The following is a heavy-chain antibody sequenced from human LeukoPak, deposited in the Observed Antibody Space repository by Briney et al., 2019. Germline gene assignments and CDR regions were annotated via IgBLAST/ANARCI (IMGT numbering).Heavy chain of an antibody. Sequence: GESLRLSCAASGFTFSSYVMSWGRQAPGKGLEWVSTINKNGGETYYADSVKGRFTISRGNSRNTLYLQMNSLRAEDTAVYYCAKDHDRENQWFDPWGQGTLVTVSS. CDR2: INKNGGET. CDR1: GFTFSSYV. V-gene: IGHV3-23*01. J-gene: IGHJ5*02. D-gene: IGHD2/OR15-2a*01. CDR3: AKDHDRENQWFDP.